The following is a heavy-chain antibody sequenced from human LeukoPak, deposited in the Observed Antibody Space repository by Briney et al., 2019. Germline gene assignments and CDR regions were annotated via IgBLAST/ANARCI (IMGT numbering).Heavy chain of an antibody. CDR3: ARDRGYGLDYFDY. CDR2: IIPIFGTA. Sequence: SVKVSCKASGDTFSSYAISWVRQAPGQGLEWMGGIIPIFGTANYAQKFQGRVTITADESTSTAYMELSSLRSEDTAVYYCARDRGYGLDYFDYWGQGTLVTVSS. CDR1: GDTFSSYA. J-gene: IGHJ4*02. V-gene: IGHV1-69*13. D-gene: IGHD5-12*01.